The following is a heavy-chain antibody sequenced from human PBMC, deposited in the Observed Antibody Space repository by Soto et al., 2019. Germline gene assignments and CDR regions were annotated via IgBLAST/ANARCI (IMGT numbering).Heavy chain of an antibody. CDR2: IYYSGST. CDR3: ARVLLGYCTNGVCPYYFDY. CDR1: GGSISSGGYY. J-gene: IGHJ4*02. V-gene: IGHV4-31*03. Sequence: SETLSLTCTVSGGSISSGGYYWSWIRQHPGKGLEWIGYIYYSGSTYYNPSLKSRVTISVDTSKNQFSLKLSSVTAADTAVYYCARVLLGYCTNGVCPYYFDYWGQGTLVTVSS. D-gene: IGHD2-8*01.